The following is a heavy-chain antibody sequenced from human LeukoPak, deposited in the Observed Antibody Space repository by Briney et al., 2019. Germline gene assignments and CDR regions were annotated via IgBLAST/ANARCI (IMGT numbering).Heavy chain of an antibody. D-gene: IGHD1-20*01. V-gene: IGHV3-30*04. J-gene: IGHJ4*02. CDR2: IIENGSNQ. CDR3: ARGPYNWIY. Sequence: HAGGSLRLSCAASGFTFSNYIMHWVRQAPGKGLDWVAVIIENGSNQYYAGSVKGRFTISRDNAKNSLYLQMNSLRAEDTAVYYCARGPYNWIYWGQGTLATVSS. CDR1: GFTFSNYI.